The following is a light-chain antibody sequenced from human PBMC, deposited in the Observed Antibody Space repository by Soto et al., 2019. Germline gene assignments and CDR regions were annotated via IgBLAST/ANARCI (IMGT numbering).Light chain of an antibody. J-gene: IGLJ1*01. Sequence: QSVLTQPASVSGSPGQSITISCTGTSSDVGGYNYVSWYQQHPGKAPKLMIYDVSNRPSGVSNRFSGSKSGNTASLTISGLQAEDEDDYYCSSYTSSSTRVFGTGTKVTGL. V-gene: IGLV2-14*01. CDR1: SSDVGGYNY. CDR3: SSYTSSSTRV. CDR2: DVS.